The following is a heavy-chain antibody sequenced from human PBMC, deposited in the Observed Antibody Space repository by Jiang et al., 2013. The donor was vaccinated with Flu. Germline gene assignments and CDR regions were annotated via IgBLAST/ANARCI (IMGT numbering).Heavy chain of an antibody. CDR1: DGSINSTA. D-gene: IGHD4-23*01. J-gene: IGHJ4*02. CDR3: ARGGWEPSYFDY. CDR2: LQRWEH. Sequence: TCTVSDGSINSTAELDPAAPREGTGVDWLCLQRWEHQVQPTLKSRVTISVDTSKNQVSLKVTSVTAADTAVYYCARGGWEPSYFDYWGQGTPVTVSS. V-gene: IGHV4-59*01.